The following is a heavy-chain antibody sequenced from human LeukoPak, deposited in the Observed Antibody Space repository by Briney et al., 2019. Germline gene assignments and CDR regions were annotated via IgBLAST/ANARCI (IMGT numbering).Heavy chain of an antibody. CDR1: GGSISSYY. D-gene: IGHD2-2*01. V-gene: IGHV4-59*01. CDR2: IYYSGST. J-gene: IGHJ6*02. CDR3: ARIGYCSSTSCPLGHYYYYCMDV. Sequence: SETLSLTCTVSGGSISSYYWSWIRQPPGKGLEWIGYIYYSGSTNYNPSLKSRVTISVDTSKSQFSLKLSSVTAADTAVYYCARIGYCSSTSCPLGHYYYYCMDVWGQGTTVTVSS.